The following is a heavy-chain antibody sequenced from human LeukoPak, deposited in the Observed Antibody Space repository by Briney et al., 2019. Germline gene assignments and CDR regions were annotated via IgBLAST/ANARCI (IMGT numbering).Heavy chain of an antibody. CDR3: ARQQWLGEIDY. Sequence: GGSLRLSCAASGFTFSSYWMSWVRQAPGKGLEWVSSISSSSSYIYYADSVKGRFTISRDNAKNSLYLQMNSLRAEDTAVYYCARQQWLGEIDYWGQGTLVTVSS. CDR1: GFTFSSYW. J-gene: IGHJ4*02. D-gene: IGHD6-19*01. V-gene: IGHV3-21*04. CDR2: ISSSSSYI.